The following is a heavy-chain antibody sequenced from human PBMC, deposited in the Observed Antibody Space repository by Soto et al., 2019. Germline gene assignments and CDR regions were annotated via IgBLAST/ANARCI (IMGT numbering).Heavy chain of an antibody. CDR2: MNPNSGNT. CDR1: GYTFTSYD. J-gene: IGHJ6*03. V-gene: IGHV1-8*01. D-gene: IGHD3-10*01. CDR3: ARGRRLLVRGARDYYYYYMDV. Sequence: ASVKVSCKASGYTFTSYDINWVRQATGQGLEWMGWMNPNSGNTGYAQKFQGRVTMTRNTSISTAYMELSSLRSEDTAVYYCARGRRLLVRGARDYYYYYMDVWGKGTTVTVS.